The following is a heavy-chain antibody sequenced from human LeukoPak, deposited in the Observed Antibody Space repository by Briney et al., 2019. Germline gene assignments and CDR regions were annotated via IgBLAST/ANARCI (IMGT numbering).Heavy chain of an antibody. CDR1: GFTFSSYA. CDR2: LSPSGASI. Sequence: TGGSLRLSCAASGFTFSSYAMSWVRQAPGRGLEWVSSLSPSGASIYYADSVKGRFTISRDNSKNTLYLHMNNLRVEDTALYYCAAGPYGGNTPFDYWGQGTLVTISS. CDR3: AAGPYGGNTPFDY. J-gene: IGHJ4*02. V-gene: IGHV3-23*01. D-gene: IGHD4-23*01.